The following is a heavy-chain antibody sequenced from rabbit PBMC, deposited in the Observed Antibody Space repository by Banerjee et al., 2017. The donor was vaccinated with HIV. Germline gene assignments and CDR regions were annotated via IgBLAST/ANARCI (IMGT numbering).Heavy chain of an antibody. D-gene: IGHD1-1*01. CDR1: GFSFSSSYW. Sequence: QEQLVESGGGLVQPGASLTLTCTASGFSFSSSYWICWVRQAPGKGLEWIACIYAGRSGSTYYASWAKGRFTISKTSSTTVTLQMTSLTAADTATYFCASGSDYDWPRLDLWGPGTLVTV. J-gene: IGHJ3*01. V-gene: IGHV1S45*01. CDR3: ASGSDYDWPRLDL. CDR2: IYAGRSGST.